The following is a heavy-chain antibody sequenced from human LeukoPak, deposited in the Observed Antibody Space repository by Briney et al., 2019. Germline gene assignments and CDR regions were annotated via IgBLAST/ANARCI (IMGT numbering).Heavy chain of an antibody. CDR3: AKDIYAYVTNCFFDY. CDR1: GFTLSSYA. V-gene: IGHV3-23*01. CDR2: STVGGTNT. J-gene: IGHJ4*02. D-gene: IGHD4-17*01. Sequence: GGSLRLSCAASGFTLSSYAMSWVRQAPGTGLEWVSGSTVGGTNTHYADSVKGRFTISRDHPKNMLYLQMNSLRAEDTAIYYCAKDIYAYVTNCFFDYWGQGSLVTVSS.